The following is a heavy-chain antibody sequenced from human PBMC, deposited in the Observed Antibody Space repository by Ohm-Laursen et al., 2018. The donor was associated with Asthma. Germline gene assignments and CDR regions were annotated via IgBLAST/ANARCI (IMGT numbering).Heavy chain of an antibody. D-gene: IGHD7-27*01. CDR1: GFTFSDYA. J-gene: IGHJ4*02. CDR2: VSANSGKT. CDR3: AAWGSENF. V-gene: IGHV3-23*01. Sequence: SLRLSCTASGFTFSDYALTWVRQAPGKGLEWVAGVSANSGKTRYADSVKGRFTISRDNAKDSLSLQMNSLRVEDTAVYYCAAWGSENFWGQGTLVTVS.